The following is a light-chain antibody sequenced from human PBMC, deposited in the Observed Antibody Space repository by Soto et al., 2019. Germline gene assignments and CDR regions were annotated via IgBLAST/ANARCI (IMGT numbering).Light chain of an antibody. V-gene: IGKV3-15*01. CDR3: QQYINWPRT. CDR2: GAS. Sequence: ESVLTQSPATLSLSPGERATLSCRASLCVSTYVTYLAWYQQKPGQAPRLLIYGASTRATGIPARFSGSGSGTDFTLTISSLQSEDFAVYYCQQYINWPRTFGQGTKVDI. CDR1: LCVSTY. J-gene: IGKJ1*01.